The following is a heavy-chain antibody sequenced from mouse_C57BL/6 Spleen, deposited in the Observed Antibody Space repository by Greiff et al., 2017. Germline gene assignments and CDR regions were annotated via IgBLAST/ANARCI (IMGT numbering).Heavy chain of an antibody. CDR2: INPYNGGT. Sequence: VQLQQSGPVLVKPGASVKMSCKASGYTFTDYYMNWVKQSHGKSLEWIGVINPYNGGTGYNQKFKGKATLTVDKSSSTAYMELNSLTSEDSAVYYCARWRVDGSSYEDYWGQGTTLTVSS. J-gene: IGHJ2*01. D-gene: IGHD1-1*01. V-gene: IGHV1-19*01. CDR1: GYTFTDYY. CDR3: ARWRVDGSSYEDY.